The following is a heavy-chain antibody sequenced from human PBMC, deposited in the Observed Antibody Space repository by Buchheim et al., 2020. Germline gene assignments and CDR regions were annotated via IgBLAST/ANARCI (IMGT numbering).Heavy chain of an antibody. CDR3: AKDQVGATPGGDY. Sequence: EVQLVESGGGLVQPGGSLRLSCAASGFTFSDFWMNWVRQAPGKGLEWVASINQRGTEKYYVDSVKGRFTVSRDNGKNSLYLQMNNLRAEDTAVYYCAKDQVGATPGGDYWGQGTL. CDR2: INQRGTEK. J-gene: IGHJ4*02. D-gene: IGHD1-26*01. CDR1: GFTFSDFW. V-gene: IGHV3-7*01.